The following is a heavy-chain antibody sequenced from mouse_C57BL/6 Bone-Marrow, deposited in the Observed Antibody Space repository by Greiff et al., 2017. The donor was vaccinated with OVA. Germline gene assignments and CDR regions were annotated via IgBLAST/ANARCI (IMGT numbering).Heavy chain of an antibody. V-gene: IGHV2-3*01. D-gene: IGHD1-1*01. Sequence: VQLVESGPGLVAPSQSLSITCTVSGFSLTSYGVSWVRQPPGKGLEGLGVIWGDESTHNHSALIRRLSVSNDNSKSQVFIKLNRLQTDDTATYYGATYYYAPFAYWGKGTLVTVSA. CDR2: IWGDEST. CDR3: ATYYYAPFAY. J-gene: IGHJ3*01. CDR1: GFSLTSYG.